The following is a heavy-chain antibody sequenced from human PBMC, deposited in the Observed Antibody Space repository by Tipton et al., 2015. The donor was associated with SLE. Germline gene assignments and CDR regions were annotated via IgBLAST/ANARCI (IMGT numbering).Heavy chain of an antibody. J-gene: IGHJ4*02. CDR3: ARHEGGRWHIGRNYFDW. CDR2: IFHSGST. Sequence: TLSLTCTVSGGSISSSPYYWGWIRQSPGKGLEWIGNIFHSGSTSYNPSLKSRVTISVDTSRHQFSLELRSVAAADTAVYYCARHEGGRWHIGRNYFDWWGQGTLVTVSS. CDR1: GGSISSSPYY. V-gene: IGHV4-39*01. D-gene: IGHD5-24*01.